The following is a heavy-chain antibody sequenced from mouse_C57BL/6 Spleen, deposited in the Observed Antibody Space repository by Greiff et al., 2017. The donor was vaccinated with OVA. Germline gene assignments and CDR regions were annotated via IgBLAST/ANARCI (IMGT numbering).Heavy chain of an antibody. CDR3: AICYGYLYAMDY. J-gene: IGHJ4*01. CDR1: GYTFTDYY. V-gene: IGHV1-26*01. D-gene: IGHD2-2*01. CDR2: INPNNGGT. Sequence: EVQLQQSGPELVKPGASVKISCKASGYTFTDYYMNWVKQSHGKSLEWIGDINPNNGGTSYNQKFKGKATLTVDKSSSTAYMELRSLTSEDSAVYYCAICYGYLYAMDYWGQGTSVTVAS.